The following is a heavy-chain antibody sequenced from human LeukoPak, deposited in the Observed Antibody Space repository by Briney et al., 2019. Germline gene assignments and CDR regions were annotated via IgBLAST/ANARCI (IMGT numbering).Heavy chain of an antibody. D-gene: IGHD5-18*01. CDR1: GGSISSYY. Sequence: PSETLSLTCTVSGGSISSYYWSWIRQPAGKGLEWIGRIYTSGSTNYNPSLKSRVTISVDTSKNQFSLKLSSVTAADTAVYYCARGNTAMVQGTFDYWGQGTLVTVSS. CDR2: IYTSGST. V-gene: IGHV4-4*07. J-gene: IGHJ4*02. CDR3: ARGNTAMVQGTFDY.